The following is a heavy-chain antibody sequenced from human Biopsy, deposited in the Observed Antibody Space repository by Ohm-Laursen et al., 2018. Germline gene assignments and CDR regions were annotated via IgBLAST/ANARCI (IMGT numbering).Heavy chain of an antibody. Sequence: GTLSLTCAVYGESFNGYYWSWIRQTPGKGLEWIGEINHSGRTNYNPSLKSRVTISVDTSKNQFSLKVRSVTAADTAVYYCARLRQGSISASDAYYGMDVWGQGTTVIV. J-gene: IGHJ6*02. CDR2: INHSGRT. CDR1: GESFNGYY. CDR3: ARLRQGSISASDAYYGMDV. D-gene: IGHD3-10*01. V-gene: IGHV4-34*01.